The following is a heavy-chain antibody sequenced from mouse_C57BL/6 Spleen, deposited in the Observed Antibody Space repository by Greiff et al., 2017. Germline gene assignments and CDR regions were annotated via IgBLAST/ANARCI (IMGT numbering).Heavy chain of an antibody. CDR1: GYTFTDYY. CDR3: ARGGYGSFYAMDY. J-gene: IGHJ4*01. Sequence: LVESGAELVRPGASVKLSCKASGYTFTDYYINWVKQRPGQGLEWIARIYPGSGNTYYNEKFKGKATLTAEKSSSTAYMQLSSLTSEDSAVYFCARGGYGSFYAMDYWGQGTSVTVSS. V-gene: IGHV1-76*01. CDR2: IYPGSGNT. D-gene: IGHD1-1*01.